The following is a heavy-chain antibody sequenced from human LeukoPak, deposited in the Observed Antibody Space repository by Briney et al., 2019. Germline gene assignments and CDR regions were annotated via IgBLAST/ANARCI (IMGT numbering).Heavy chain of an antibody. CDR1: GGSISGYY. V-gene: IGHV4-34*01. J-gene: IGHJ4*02. D-gene: IGHD3-9*01. Sequence: SETLSLTCTVSGGSISGYYWSWIRQPPGKGLEWIGEINHSGSTNYNPSLKSRVTISVDTSKNQFSLKLSSVTAADTAVYYCARRPYYDILTGYFSCLDYWGQGTLVTVSS. CDR3: ARRPYYDILTGYFSCLDY. CDR2: INHSGST.